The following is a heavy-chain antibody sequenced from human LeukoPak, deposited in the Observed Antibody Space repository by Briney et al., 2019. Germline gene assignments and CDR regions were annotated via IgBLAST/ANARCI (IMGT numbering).Heavy chain of an antibody. CDR3: ASAIYYDSYYFDY. Sequence: PGGSLRLSCAVSGFTFSSYAMSWVRQAPGKGLEWVSAISGSGGSTYYADSVKGRFTISRDNSKNTLYLQMNSLRAEDTAVYYCASAIYYDSYYFDYWGQGTLVTVSS. CDR1: GFTFSSYA. D-gene: IGHD3-22*01. J-gene: IGHJ4*02. V-gene: IGHV3-23*01. CDR2: ISGSGGST.